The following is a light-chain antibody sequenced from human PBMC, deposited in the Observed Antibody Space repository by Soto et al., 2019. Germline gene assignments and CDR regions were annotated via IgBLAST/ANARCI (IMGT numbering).Light chain of an antibody. CDR1: QSISSW. Sequence: DIQMTQSPSSLSASVGGRVTITCRASQSISSWLAWYQQKPGKAPKLLIYKASSLESGVPSRFSGSGSGTEFTLTISSLQPDDFVTYYCQQYSSFWTFGQGTKVEIK. CDR3: QQYSSFWT. V-gene: IGKV1-5*03. J-gene: IGKJ1*01. CDR2: KAS.